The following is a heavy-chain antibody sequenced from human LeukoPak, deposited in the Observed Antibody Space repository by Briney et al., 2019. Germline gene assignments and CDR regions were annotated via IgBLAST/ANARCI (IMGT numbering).Heavy chain of an antibody. Sequence: GTSLRLSCAASGFAFNTYAMHWVRQAPGKGLEWVAVISYDGSNKYYADSVKGRFTISRDSSKNTLYLQMNSLRAEDTAVYSCARDKEVTYYYYSGMDVWGQGTRSPSP. CDR3: ARDKEVTYYYYSGMDV. CDR2: ISYDGSNK. J-gene: IGHJ6*02. V-gene: IGHV3-30*19. D-gene: IGHD4-11*01. CDR1: GFAFNTYA.